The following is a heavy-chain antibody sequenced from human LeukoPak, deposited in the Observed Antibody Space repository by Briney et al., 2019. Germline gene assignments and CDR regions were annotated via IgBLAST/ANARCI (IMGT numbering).Heavy chain of an antibody. CDR1: GYSFTSYW. Sequence: GESLKISCKGSGYSFTSYWIGWVRQMPGKGLEWMGIIYPGDSDTRYSPSFQGQVTIAADKSISTAYLQWSSLKASDTAMYYCARLGLRFLEWLPGAFDIWGQGTMVTVSS. J-gene: IGHJ3*02. D-gene: IGHD3-3*01. V-gene: IGHV5-51*01. CDR3: ARLGLRFLEWLPGAFDI. CDR2: IYPGDSDT.